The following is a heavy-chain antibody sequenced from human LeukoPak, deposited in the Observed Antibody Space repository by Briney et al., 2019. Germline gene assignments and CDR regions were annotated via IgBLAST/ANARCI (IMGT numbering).Heavy chain of an antibody. CDR1: RFILSSNY. CDR3: ASGGTEARKYYSDPLHY. D-gene: IGHD3-10*01. CDR2: MYSAGST. J-gene: IGHJ4*02. V-gene: IGHV3-53*01. Sequence: PGGSLRLSCPASRFILSSNYMSWVRQAPGKGLEWVSIMYSAGSTYYADSVRGRFTISRDSSKNTVSLQMNSLRVEDTAVYYCASGGTEARKYYSDPLHYWGQGTLVTVSS.